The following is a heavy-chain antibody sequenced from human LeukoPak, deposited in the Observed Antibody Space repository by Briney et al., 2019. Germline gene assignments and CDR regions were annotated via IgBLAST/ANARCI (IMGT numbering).Heavy chain of an antibody. D-gene: IGHD3-3*01. CDR2: ISSSSSTL. CDR3: AREVRRLRFLEWLVDY. CDR1: GFTFSSYS. Sequence: GGSLRLSCAASGFTFSSYSMNWVRQAPGKGLEWVSYISSSSSTLYYADSVKGRFTISRDNAKNSLYLQMNSLRAEDTAVYYCAREVRRLRFLEWLVDYWGQGTLVTVSS. J-gene: IGHJ4*02. V-gene: IGHV3-48*04.